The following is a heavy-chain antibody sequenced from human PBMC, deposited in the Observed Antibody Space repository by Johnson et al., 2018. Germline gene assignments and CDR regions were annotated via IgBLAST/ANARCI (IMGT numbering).Heavy chain of an antibody. CDR2: IWYEGSNK. CDR3: ARRNYYYASVDV. J-gene: IGHJ6*03. CDR1: GFTFSNYG. Sequence: QVQLVQSGGGVVQPGRSLRLSCAASGFTFSNYGMHWVRQAPGKGLEWVSLIWYEGSNKYYADSVKGRFTISRDNSKNTRYLQMNSLIPEDTAFYYCARRNYYYASVDVWGRGTTVTVSS. V-gene: IGHV3-33*01.